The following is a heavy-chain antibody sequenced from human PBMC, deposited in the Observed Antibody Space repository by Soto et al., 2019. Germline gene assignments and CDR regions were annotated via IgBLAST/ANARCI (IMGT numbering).Heavy chain of an antibody. J-gene: IGHJ5*02. Sequence: QLHLQESGPGLVKPSETLSLTCTVSGDSISSSSSFWAWIRQPPEKGLEWIGSIYYSGSTYYNPSLKTRVTISVDPSQNQFSLKLSSVTAADTAIFSCAKQTSTPYNSFDPWGQGTLVTVSS. D-gene: IGHD2-15*01. CDR3: AKQTSTPYNSFDP. V-gene: IGHV4-39*01. CDR1: GDSISSSSSF. CDR2: IYYSGST.